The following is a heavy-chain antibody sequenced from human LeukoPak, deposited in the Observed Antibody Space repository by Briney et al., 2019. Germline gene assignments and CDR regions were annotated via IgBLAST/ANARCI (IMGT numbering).Heavy chain of an antibody. D-gene: IGHD6-13*01. CDR2: ISYDGSDK. V-gene: IGHV3-30*04. CDR3: ATWAGAAADFSGPFDD. J-gene: IGHJ5*02. Sequence: GGSLRLSCAASGFTFRSYAMHWVRQAPGKGLEWVAFISYDGSDKYYADSVKGRFTISRDNAKNSLYLQMNSLRAEDTSVYYCATWAGAAADFSGPFDDWGQGTLVTVSS. CDR1: GFTFRSYA.